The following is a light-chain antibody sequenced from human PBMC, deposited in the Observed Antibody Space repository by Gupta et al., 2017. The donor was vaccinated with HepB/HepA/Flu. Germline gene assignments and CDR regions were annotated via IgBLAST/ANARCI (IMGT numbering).Light chain of an antibody. CDR1: SSDVGGYNY. CDR2: DVS. CDR3: SSYTSSSVV. Sequence: QSALTQPASVSGSPGQSITISCTGTSSDVGGYNYVSWYQHHPGKAPKLMIYDVSNRPPGVSNRFSGSKSGNTASLTISGLQAEDEADYYCSSYTSSSVVFGGGTKLTVL. V-gene: IGLV2-14*03. J-gene: IGLJ2*01.